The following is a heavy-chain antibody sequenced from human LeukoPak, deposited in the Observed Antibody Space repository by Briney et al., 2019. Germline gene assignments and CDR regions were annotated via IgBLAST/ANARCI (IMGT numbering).Heavy chain of an antibody. Sequence: GGSLRLSCAASGFTFSTYAMIWVRQAPGKGLEWVSGISGGGGVTYYADSVKGRFTISRDNSKHTLYLQMNSLRAEDTAVYYCAKGSVSVVPLYDPWGQGTLVTVSS. J-gene: IGHJ5*02. CDR1: GFTFSTYA. CDR3: AKGSVSVVPLYDP. CDR2: ISGGGGVT. V-gene: IGHV3-23*01. D-gene: IGHD2-15*01.